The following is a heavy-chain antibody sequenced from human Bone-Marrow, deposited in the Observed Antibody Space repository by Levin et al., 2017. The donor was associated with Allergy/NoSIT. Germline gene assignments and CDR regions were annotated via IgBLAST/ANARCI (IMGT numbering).Heavy chain of an antibody. V-gene: IGHV3-74*01. CDR1: GLTFNSNW. Sequence: GGSLRLSCVVSGLTFNSNWMHWVRQIPGKGLVWVSHISGDGSETAYADPVKGRFTISRDNTKNTLFLQMNSLRVEDTAVYYCSNTLFGGVSNYWGRGTLVTVSS. D-gene: IGHD2-8*02. J-gene: IGHJ4*01. CDR3: SNTLFGGVSNY. CDR2: ISGDGSET.